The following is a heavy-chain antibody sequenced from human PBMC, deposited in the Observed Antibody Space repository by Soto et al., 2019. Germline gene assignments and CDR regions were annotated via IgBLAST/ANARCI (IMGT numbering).Heavy chain of an antibody. J-gene: IGHJ4*02. CDR1: GGSITSSSYY. CDR3: ARVDSSGGTPFDY. D-gene: IGHD6-19*01. V-gene: IGHV4-39*01. Sequence: SETLSFTCTVSGGSITSSSYYWGWIRQPPGKGLEWIGSIYYSGSTYYNPSLKSRVTISVDTSKNQFSLKLSSVTAADTAVYYCARVDSSGGTPFDYWGQGSLVTVSS. CDR2: IYYSGST.